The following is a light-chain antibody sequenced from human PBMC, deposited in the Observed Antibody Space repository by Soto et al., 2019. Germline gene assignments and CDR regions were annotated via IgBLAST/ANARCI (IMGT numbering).Light chain of an antibody. CDR3: TSFTSRNTWV. V-gene: IGLV2-14*01. CDR1: ASDVGAYNY. CDR2: EVT. J-gene: IGLJ3*02. Sequence: QSALTQPASVSGSPGQSITISCTGTASDVGAYNYVSWFQQHPGKAPKLIIYEVTNQPSGVSNRFSGSKSGNTASLTVSGLQAEDEADYYCTSFTSRNTWVFGGGTKVTVL.